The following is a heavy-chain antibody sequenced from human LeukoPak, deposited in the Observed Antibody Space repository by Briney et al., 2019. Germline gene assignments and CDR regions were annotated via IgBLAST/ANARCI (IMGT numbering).Heavy chain of an antibody. CDR3: AKDRNFWSGYSPLDN. Sequence: GSLRLSCAASGFTFSSYAMSWVRQAPGKGLEWVSAISGSGGSTYYADSVKGRFTISRDNSKNTLYLQMNSLRAEDTAVYYCAKDRNFWSGYSPLDNWGQGTLVTVSS. J-gene: IGHJ4*02. D-gene: IGHD3-3*01. CDR1: GFTFSSYA. CDR2: ISGSGGST. V-gene: IGHV3-23*01.